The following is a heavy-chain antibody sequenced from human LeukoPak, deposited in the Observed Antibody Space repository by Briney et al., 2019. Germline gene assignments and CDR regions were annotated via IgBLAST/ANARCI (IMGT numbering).Heavy chain of an antibody. Sequence: PGGSLRLSCAAPGFTFSSYGMHWVRQAPGKGLEWVAVISYDGSNKYYADSVKGRFTISRDNSKNTLYLQMNSLRAEDTAVYYCAKSRPLSVDYMGVWGKGTTVTVSS. V-gene: IGHV3-30*18. D-gene: IGHD2/OR15-2a*01. CDR1: GFTFSSYG. CDR2: ISYDGSNK. CDR3: AKSRPLSVDYMGV. J-gene: IGHJ6*03.